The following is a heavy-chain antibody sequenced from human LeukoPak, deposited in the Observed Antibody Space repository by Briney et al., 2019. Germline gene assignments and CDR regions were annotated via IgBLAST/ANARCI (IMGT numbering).Heavy chain of an antibody. Sequence: GGSLRLSCAASGFTASSNYMSWVRQAPGKGLEWVSVIYSGGSTYSADSVKGRFTISRDNSKNTLFLQMNSLRAEDTAVYYCAREGPGRPIDYWGQGTLVTVSS. CDR3: AREGPGRPIDY. V-gene: IGHV3-66*01. CDR1: GFTASSNY. D-gene: IGHD1-26*01. CDR2: IYSGGST. J-gene: IGHJ4*02.